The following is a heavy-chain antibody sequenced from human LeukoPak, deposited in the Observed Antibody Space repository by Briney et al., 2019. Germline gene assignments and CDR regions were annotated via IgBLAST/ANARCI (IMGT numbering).Heavy chain of an antibody. V-gene: IGHV4-61*01. J-gene: IGHJ4*02. Sequence: SETLSLTCTVSGGSVSSGSYYWRWLRQPPGRGLEWMGYIYYSGSTNYNPSLKSRVTISVDTSKNQFSLKLSSVTAADTAVYYCARSHRRITMVRGVPFDYWGQGTLVTVSS. CDR1: GGSVSSGSYY. CDR3: ARSHRRITMVRGVPFDY. D-gene: IGHD3-10*01. CDR2: IYYSGST.